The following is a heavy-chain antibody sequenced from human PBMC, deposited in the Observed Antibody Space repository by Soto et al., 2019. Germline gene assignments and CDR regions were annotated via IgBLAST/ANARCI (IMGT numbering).Heavy chain of an antibody. CDR3: ARVVSSGTGFFFDS. Sequence: LSLTCAVSGASISSGGYSWSWIRQPPGKGLEWIGYISHSGTTYYNPSLKSRVNISGDRSKNQFSLKLSSLTAADTAVYYCARVVSSGTGFFFDSWGQGTLVTVSS. J-gene: IGHJ4*02. CDR1: GASISSGGYS. CDR2: ISHSGTT. D-gene: IGHD2-8*01. V-gene: IGHV4-30-2*01.